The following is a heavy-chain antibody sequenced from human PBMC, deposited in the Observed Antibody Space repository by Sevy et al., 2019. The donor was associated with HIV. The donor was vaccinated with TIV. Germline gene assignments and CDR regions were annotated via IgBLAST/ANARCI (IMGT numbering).Heavy chain of an antibody. CDR3: ARMGDYYDSSGYYPLKF. CDR2: INPNSGGT. D-gene: IGHD3-22*01. J-gene: IGHJ4*02. Sequence: ASLKVSCKASGYTFTGYYIHWVRQAPGQGLEWMGWINPNSGGTYFAKKFQDSVTMTTDTSVNTAYMELRSLRFDDTAVYYCARMGDYYDSSGYYPLKFWGQGTLVTVSS. V-gene: IGHV1-2*02. CDR1: GYTFTGYY.